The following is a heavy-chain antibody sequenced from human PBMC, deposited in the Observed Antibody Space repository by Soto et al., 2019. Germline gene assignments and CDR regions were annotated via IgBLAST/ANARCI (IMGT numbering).Heavy chain of an antibody. CDR1: GFTFDDYA. CDR2: ISWNSGSI. J-gene: IGHJ5*02. Sequence: GGSLRLSCAASGFTFDDYAMHWVRQAPGKGLEWVSGISWNSGSIGYADSVKGRFTISRDNAKNSLYLQMNSLRAEDTALYYCAKDMVASSLRTYRFDPWGQGTLVTVSS. V-gene: IGHV3-9*01. CDR3: AKDMVASSLRTYRFDP.